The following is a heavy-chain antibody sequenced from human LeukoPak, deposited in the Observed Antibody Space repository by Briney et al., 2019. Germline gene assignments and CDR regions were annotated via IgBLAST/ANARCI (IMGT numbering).Heavy chain of an antibody. CDR3: ARGYYYDSSGYYFSLFFDY. V-gene: IGHV4-59*01. D-gene: IGHD3-22*01. CDR1: GGSISSYY. Sequence: PSETLSLTCTVSGGSISSYYWSWIRQPPGKGLVWIGYIYYSGSTNYNPSLKSRVTISVDTSKNQFSLKLSSVTAADTAVYYCARGYYYDSSGYYFSLFFDYWGQGTLVTVSS. J-gene: IGHJ4*02. CDR2: IYYSGST.